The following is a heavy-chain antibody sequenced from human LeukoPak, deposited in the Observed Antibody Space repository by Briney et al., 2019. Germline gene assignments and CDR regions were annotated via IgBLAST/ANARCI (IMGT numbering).Heavy chain of an antibody. CDR1: GYTFSDYN. D-gene: IGHD3-10*01. J-gene: IGHJ4*02. CDR2: INANSGST. CDR3: ACASGTYYNGNYFDY. Sequence: ASVKVSCKASGYTFSDYNMHRVRQAPGQGPEWMGWINANSGSTNYAQKFQGRVTMTRDASISTAYMELSRLSSDDTAVYYCACASGTYYNGNYFDYWGQGTLVTVSS. V-gene: IGHV1-2*02.